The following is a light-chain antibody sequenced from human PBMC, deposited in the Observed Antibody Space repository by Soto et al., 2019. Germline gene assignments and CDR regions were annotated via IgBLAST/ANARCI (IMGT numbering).Light chain of an antibody. Sequence: SYELTQPPSVSVSPGQTANIACSGDKLGDKYVAWYQQKPGQSPVLVIYQDTKRPSGIPERFSGSNSGNTATLTISGTQAMDEADYYCQAWDRSTAGVFGTGTQLTVL. J-gene: IGLJ1*01. V-gene: IGLV3-1*01. CDR2: QDT. CDR3: QAWDRSTAGV. CDR1: KLGDKY.